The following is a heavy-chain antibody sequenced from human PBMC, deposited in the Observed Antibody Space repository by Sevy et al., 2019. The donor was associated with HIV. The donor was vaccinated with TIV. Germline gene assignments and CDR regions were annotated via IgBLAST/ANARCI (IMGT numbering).Heavy chain of an antibody. J-gene: IGHJ6*02. CDR2: ISYDGSNK. CDR3: ARPTLLRYHSGMDV. V-gene: IGHV3-30*04. D-gene: IGHD3-9*01. CDR1: GFTFSSYA. Sequence: GGSLRLSCAASGFTFSSYAMHWVRQAPGKGLEWVAVISYDGSNKYYADSVKGRFTISRDNSKNTLYLQMNSLRAEDTAVYYCARPTLLRYHSGMDVWGQGTTVTVSS.